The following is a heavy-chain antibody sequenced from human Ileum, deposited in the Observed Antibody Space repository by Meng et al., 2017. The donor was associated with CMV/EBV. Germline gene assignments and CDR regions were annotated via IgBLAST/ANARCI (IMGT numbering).Heavy chain of an antibody. CDR1: GGSISSGSYY. CDR2: IYTSEST. Sequence: QGPLPGSGPGLVKPSQTLSLTCTVAGGSISSGSYYWSWIRQPAGKGLEWIGRIYTSESTNYNPSLKSRVTISVDTSKNQFSLKLSSVTATDTAVYYCAGGAITGTTEVPFDYWGQGTLVTVSS. V-gene: IGHV4-61*02. J-gene: IGHJ4*02. D-gene: IGHD1-20*01. CDR3: AGGAITGTTEVPFDY.